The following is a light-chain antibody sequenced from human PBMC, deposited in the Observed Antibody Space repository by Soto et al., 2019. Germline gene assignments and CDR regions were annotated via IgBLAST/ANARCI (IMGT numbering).Light chain of an antibody. CDR1: NIGSKS. V-gene: IGLV3-21*04. CDR2: YDS. J-gene: IGLJ2*01. Sequence: VLTQPPSVSVAPGKTARITCGGNNIGSKSVHWYQQKPGQAPVLVIYYDSDRPSGNPERFSGSNSGNTATLTISRVEAGDEADYYCQVWDSSSDVVFGGGTKLTVL. CDR3: QVWDSSSDVV.